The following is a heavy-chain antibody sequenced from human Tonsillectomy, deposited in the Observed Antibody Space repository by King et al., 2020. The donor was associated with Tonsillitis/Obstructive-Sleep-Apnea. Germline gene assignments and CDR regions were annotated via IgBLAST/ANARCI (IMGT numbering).Heavy chain of an antibody. CDR1: GGSISSGGYY. Sequence: VQLQESGPGLVKPSQTLSLTCSVSGGSISSGGYYWTWVRQHPGKGLEWIGYIYYSGSTNYNPSIQSRVTMSVDSPKNQFSLKLTALTAADTAVYYCARSLDLWSGTAYYYYGMAVWGQGTTVIVSS. CDR2: IYYSGST. J-gene: IGHJ6*02. D-gene: IGHD2-21*01. CDR3: ARSLDLWSGTAYYYYGMAV. V-gene: IGHV4-31*03.